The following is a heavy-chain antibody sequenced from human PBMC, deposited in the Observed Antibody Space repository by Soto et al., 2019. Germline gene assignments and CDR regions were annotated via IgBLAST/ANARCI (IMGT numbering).Heavy chain of an antibody. D-gene: IGHD1-7*01. Sequence: GGSLRLSCSASGFTFSSYAMHWVRQAPGKGLEYVSAISSNGGSTYYADSVKGRFTISRDNSKNTLYLQMSSLRAEDTAVYYCVKVITWNYVSPLDYWGQGTLVTVSS. J-gene: IGHJ4*02. CDR3: VKVITWNYVSPLDY. V-gene: IGHV3-64D*06. CDR2: ISSNGGST. CDR1: GFTFSSYA.